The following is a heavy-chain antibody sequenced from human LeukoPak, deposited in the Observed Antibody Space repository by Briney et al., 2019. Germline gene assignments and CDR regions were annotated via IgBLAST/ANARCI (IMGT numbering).Heavy chain of an antibody. D-gene: IGHD2-21*02. CDR1: GFTFSSYA. Sequence: GGSLRLSCAASGFTFSSYAMSWVRQAPGKGLEWVSAISGSGGSTYYADSVKGRFTISRDNSKNTLYLKMNSLRAEDTAVYYCAKQGSRLRGYCGGDCYSHYFDYWGQGTLVTVSS. CDR3: AKQGSRLRGYCGGDCYSHYFDY. J-gene: IGHJ4*02. CDR2: ISGSGGST. V-gene: IGHV3-23*01.